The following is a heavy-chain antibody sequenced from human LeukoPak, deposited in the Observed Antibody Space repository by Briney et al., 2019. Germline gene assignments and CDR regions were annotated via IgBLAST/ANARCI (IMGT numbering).Heavy chain of an antibody. D-gene: IGHD3-22*01. V-gene: IGHV3-9*01. J-gene: IGHJ4*02. Sequence: PGGSLRLSCAASGFTFDDYAMHWVRQAPGKGLEWVSGISWNSGSIGYADSVKGRFTISRDNAKNSLYLQMNSLRAEDTALYYCAKDSQWGSSGYYYFDYWGQGTLVTVSS. CDR2: ISWNSGSI. CDR1: GFTFDDYA. CDR3: AKDSQWGSSGYYYFDY.